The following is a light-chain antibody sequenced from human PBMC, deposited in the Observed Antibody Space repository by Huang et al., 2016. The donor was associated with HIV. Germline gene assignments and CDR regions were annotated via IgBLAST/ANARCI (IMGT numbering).Light chain of an antibody. J-gene: IGKJ4*01. Sequence: DIQMTQSPSSLSASVGDRVTITCQASQDISNYLNWYQHKPGKAPKHLIYDASNLKTGVPSRFSGSGSGTDFTFTISILQPEDIGTYYCQQYDDLVTFGGGTKVEIK. CDR2: DAS. V-gene: IGKV1-33*01. CDR1: QDISNY. CDR3: QQYDDLVT.